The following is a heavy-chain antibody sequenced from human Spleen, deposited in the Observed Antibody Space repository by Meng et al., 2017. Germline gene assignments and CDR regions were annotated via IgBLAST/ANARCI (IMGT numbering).Heavy chain of an antibody. CDR1: GYTFTGYY. CDR2: INPKSDGT. J-gene: IGHJ4*02. V-gene: IGHV1-2*02. Sequence: QVQLVQSGAEVKRPGASVKVSCKASGYTFTGYYLHWVRQAPGQGLEWMGWINPKSDGTNYAQKFQGRVTMTRDTSISTAYMELSRLRSDDTAVYYCATRGNPYLDRWGQGTLVTVSS. CDR3: ATRGNPYLDR.